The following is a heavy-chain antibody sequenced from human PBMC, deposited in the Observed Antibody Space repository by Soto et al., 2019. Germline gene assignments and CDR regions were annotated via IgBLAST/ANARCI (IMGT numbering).Heavy chain of an antibody. Sequence: QVQLQESGPGLVKPSQTLSLTCTVSGGSISSGGYYWSWIRPHPGKGMEWIGYIYYSGSTYSNPSLMSRVTISVDTSKNQFSLKLSAVTAADTAVYYCARSVITGEYFQHWGQGTLVTVSS. D-gene: IGHD4-17*01. CDR2: IYYSGST. J-gene: IGHJ1*01. CDR1: GGSISSGGYY. CDR3: ARSVITGEYFQH. V-gene: IGHV4-31*03.